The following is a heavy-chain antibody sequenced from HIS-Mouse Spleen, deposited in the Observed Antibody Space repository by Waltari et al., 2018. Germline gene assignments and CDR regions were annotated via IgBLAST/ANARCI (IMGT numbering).Heavy chain of an antibody. CDR3: ARDRSGSHFDY. J-gene: IGHJ4*02. Sequence: QVLLVESGGGVVQPGRSLRLSCAASGFTFSSYAMHWVRQAPGKGLEWVAVISYDGSNKYYADSVKGRFTISRDNSKNTLYLQMNSLRAEDTAVYYCARDRSGSHFDYWGQGTLVTVSS. CDR2: ISYDGSNK. D-gene: IGHD6-25*01. V-gene: IGHV3-30-3*01. CDR1: GFTFSSYA.